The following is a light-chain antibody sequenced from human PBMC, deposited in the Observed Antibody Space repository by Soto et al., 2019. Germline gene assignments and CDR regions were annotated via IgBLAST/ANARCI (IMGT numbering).Light chain of an antibody. CDR2: QDS. CDR1: KLGDKY. Sequence: YELTQPPSVSVSPGQTASITCSGDKLGDKYACWYQQKPGQSPVLVIYQDSKRPSGIPERFSGSNSGNTATLTISGTQAMDEADYYCQAWDSSVVFGGGTKLTVL. CDR3: QAWDSSVV. V-gene: IGLV3-1*01. J-gene: IGLJ2*01.